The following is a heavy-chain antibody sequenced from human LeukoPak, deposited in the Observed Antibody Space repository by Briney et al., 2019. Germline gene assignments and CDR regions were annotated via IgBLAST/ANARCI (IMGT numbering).Heavy chain of an antibody. Sequence: PGGSLRLFCAASGFTFSSYAMTWGRQAPGKGLEWVATIRQGGSETFYVDSVRGRFTISRDDAKNSLYLQMNSLRAEDMAVYYCARDPLDYWGQGTPVTVSS. J-gene: IGHJ4*02. V-gene: IGHV3-7*01. CDR1: GFTFSSYA. CDR2: IRQGGSET. CDR3: ARDPLDY.